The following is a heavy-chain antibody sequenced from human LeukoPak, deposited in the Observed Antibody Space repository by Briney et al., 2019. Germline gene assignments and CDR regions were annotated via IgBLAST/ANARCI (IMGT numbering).Heavy chain of an antibody. CDR1: GGTFSSYA. J-gene: IGHJ4*02. CDR3: AKSYYDSSGHFDY. D-gene: IGHD3-22*01. V-gene: IGHV1-69*06. Sequence: SVKVSCKASGGTFSSYAISWVRQAPGQGLEWMGGIIPIFGTANYAQKFQGRVTITADKSTSTAYMELSSLRSEDTAVYYCAKSYYDSSGHFDYWGQGTLVTVSS. CDR2: IIPIFGTA.